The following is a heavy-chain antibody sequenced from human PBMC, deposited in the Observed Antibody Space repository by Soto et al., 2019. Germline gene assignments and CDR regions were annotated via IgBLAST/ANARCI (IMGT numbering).Heavy chain of an antibody. D-gene: IGHD2-15*01. CDR3: ARVRCSGGSCFPDAFDI. CDR1: GGTFSSYT. J-gene: IGHJ3*02. Sequence: QVQLVQSGAEVKKPGSSVKVSCKASGGTFSSYTISWVRQAPGQGLEWMGRIIPILGIANYAQKFQGRVTITADKSTGTAFMELGSLRSEDTAVYYCARVRCSGGSCFPDAFDILGQGTMVTVSS. V-gene: IGHV1-69*02. CDR2: IIPILGIA.